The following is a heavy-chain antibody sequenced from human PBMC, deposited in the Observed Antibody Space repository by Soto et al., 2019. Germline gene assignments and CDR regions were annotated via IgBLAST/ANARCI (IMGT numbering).Heavy chain of an antibody. V-gene: IGHV3-23*01. CDR1: GFTFSNYA. Sequence: EVQLLESGGVLVQPGGSLRLSCAASGFTFSNYAMSWVRQAPGKGLEWVSTISGGGDSTYYADSVKGRFTISRDNSKNTLYLQVNSLRAEDTAAYYCAKRSLTPAAMKSPFDYWGQGTLVTVSS. CDR2: ISGGGDST. D-gene: IGHD2-2*01. J-gene: IGHJ4*02. CDR3: AKRSLTPAAMKSPFDY.